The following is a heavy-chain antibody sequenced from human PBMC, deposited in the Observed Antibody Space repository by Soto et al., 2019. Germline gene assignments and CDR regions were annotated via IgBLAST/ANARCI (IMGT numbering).Heavy chain of an antibody. CDR1: GFTFSNYW. CDR3: ASARHIGP. CDR2: IKEDGSER. J-gene: IGHJ5*02. V-gene: IGHV3-7*01. Sequence: EVQLVESGGDLVQPGGSLRLSCAASGFTFSNYWVSWVRQAPGKGLEWVANIKEDGSERNYVDSVKGRFTISRDNAENSLYLQMNSLRAEDTAVYYCASARHIGPWGQGTLVTVSS. D-gene: IGHD2-21*01.